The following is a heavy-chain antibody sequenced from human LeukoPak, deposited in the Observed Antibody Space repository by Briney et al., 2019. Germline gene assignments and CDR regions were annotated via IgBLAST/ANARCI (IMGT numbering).Heavy chain of an antibody. CDR3: ARTVVPTYWYFDL. J-gene: IGHJ2*01. V-gene: IGHV3-21*01. Sequence: PGGSLRLSCAASGFTFSSYSMNWVRQAPGKGLEWVSSISSSSSYIYYADSVKGRFTISRDNAKNSLYLQMNSLRAEDTAVCYCARTVVPTYWYFDLWGRGTLVTVSS. D-gene: IGHD2-15*01. CDR1: GFTFSSYS. CDR2: ISSSSSYI.